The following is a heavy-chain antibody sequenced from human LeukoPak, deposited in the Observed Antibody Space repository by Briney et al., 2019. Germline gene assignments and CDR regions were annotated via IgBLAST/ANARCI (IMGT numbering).Heavy chain of an antibody. Sequence: PSETLSLTCAVYGGSFTDYYWSWIRHLPGKGLEWIGEIHHRAGANYNPSLWGRVTISADTSKNQFSPHLTSVTAADTATFYCARGPVRDDGLTGISYYFGLDVWGRGTTVTVFS. J-gene: IGHJ6*02. D-gene: IGHD2-21*02. CDR2: IHHRAGA. V-gene: IGHV4-34*01. CDR1: GGSFTDYY. CDR3: ARGPVRDDGLTGISYYFGLDV.